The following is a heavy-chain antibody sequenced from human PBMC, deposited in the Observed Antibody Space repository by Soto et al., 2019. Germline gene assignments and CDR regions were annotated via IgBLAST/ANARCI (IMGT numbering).Heavy chain of an antibody. D-gene: IGHD6-13*01. Sequence: PGGSLRLSCAASGFTFSDYYMSWIRQAPGKGLEWVSYISSSGSTIYYADSVKGRFTISRDNAKNSLYLQMNSLRAEDTAVYYCARAESIAAADNFDYWGQGTLVTVSS. CDR1: GFTFSDYY. V-gene: IGHV3-11*01. CDR2: ISSSGSTI. CDR3: ARAESIAAADNFDY. J-gene: IGHJ4*02.